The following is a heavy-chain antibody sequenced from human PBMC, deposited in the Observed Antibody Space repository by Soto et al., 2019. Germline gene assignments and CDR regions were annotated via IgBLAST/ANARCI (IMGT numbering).Heavy chain of an antibody. Sequence: PGGSLRLSCAASGFTFSSYGMHWVRRAPGKGLEWVAVISYDGSNKYYADSVKGRFTISRDNSKNTLYLQMNSLRAEDTAVYYCAKAVGATIPEFDYWGQGTLVTVSS. CDR2: ISYDGSNK. CDR3: AKAVGATIPEFDY. V-gene: IGHV3-30*18. J-gene: IGHJ4*02. CDR1: GFTFSSYG. D-gene: IGHD1-26*01.